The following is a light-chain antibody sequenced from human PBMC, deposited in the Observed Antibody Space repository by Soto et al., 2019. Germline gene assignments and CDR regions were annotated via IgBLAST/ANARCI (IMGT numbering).Light chain of an antibody. CDR1: SSDIGGFDL. V-gene: IGLV2-23*02. Sequence: QSALTQPDSLSGSPGQSNTISCTGSSSDIGGFDLVSWYQQHPGKAPKLLLYEVNKRPSGVSHRFSGSKSGNTASLTISGLQADDEAYYYCCSYVGIRNFVFGGGTKLTVL. CDR2: EVN. CDR3: CSYVGIRNFV. J-gene: IGLJ2*01.